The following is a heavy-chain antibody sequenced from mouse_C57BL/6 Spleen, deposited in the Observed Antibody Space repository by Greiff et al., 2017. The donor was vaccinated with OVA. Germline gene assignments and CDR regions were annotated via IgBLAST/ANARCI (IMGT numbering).Heavy chain of an antibody. J-gene: IGHJ4*01. CDR2: IWRGGST. CDR3: AKRPSDGYYDAMDY. CDR1: GFSLTSYG. D-gene: IGHD2-3*01. Sequence: QVQLKESGPGLVQPSQSLSITCTVSGFSLTSYGVHWVRQSPGKGLEWLGVIWRGGSTDYNAAFMSRLSITKDNSKSQVFFKMNSLQADDTAIYYCAKRPSDGYYDAMDYWGQGTSVTVSS. V-gene: IGHV2-5*01.